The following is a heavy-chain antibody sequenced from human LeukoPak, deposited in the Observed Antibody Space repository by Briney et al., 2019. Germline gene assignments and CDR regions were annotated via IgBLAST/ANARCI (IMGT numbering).Heavy chain of an antibody. CDR2: INHSGST. Sequence: SETLSLTCAVSGVAFSGYYWSWIRQPPGKGLEWVGEINHSGSTNYNPSLKSRVTISVDTSKKQFSLQLSTVTAADTAVYYCARGKQWLFQNWFDPWGQGTLVTASS. V-gene: IGHV4-34*01. CDR1: GVAFSGYY. J-gene: IGHJ5*02. CDR3: ARGKQWLFQNWFDP. D-gene: IGHD6-19*01.